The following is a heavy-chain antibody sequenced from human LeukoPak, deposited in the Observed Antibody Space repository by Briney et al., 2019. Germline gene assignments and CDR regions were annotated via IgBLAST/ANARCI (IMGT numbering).Heavy chain of an antibody. CDR2: ISGSGGST. D-gene: IGHD3-3*01. J-gene: IGHJ4*02. CDR3: AKDKRYYDFWSGYHHPSFDY. V-gene: IGHV3-23*01. Sequence: GESLRLSCAASGFTFSSYAMSWVRQAPGKGLEWVSAISGSGGSTYYADSVKGRFTISRDNSKNTLYLQMNSLRAEDTAVYYCAKDKRYYDFWSGYHHPSFDYWGQGTLVTVSS. CDR1: GFTFSSYA.